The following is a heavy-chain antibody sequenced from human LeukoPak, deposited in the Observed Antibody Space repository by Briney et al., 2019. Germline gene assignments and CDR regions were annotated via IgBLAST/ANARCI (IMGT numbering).Heavy chain of an antibody. J-gene: IGHJ4*02. D-gene: IGHD1-1*01. CDR1: GGTFSSYA. V-gene: IGHV1-69*05. Sequence: GASVKVSCKASGGTFSSYAISWVRQAPGQGLEWMGRIIPIFGTANYAQKFQGRATITTDESTSTAYMELSSLRSEDTAVYYCAREPSPTFSGTTSDYWGQGTLVTVSS. CDR3: AREPSPTFSGTTSDY. CDR2: IIPIFGTA.